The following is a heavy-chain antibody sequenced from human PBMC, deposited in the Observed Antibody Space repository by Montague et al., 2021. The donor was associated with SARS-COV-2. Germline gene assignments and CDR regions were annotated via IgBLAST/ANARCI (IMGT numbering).Heavy chain of an antibody. D-gene: IGHD4-23*01. CDR1: GGSVSSRSYY. J-gene: IGHJ4*02. CDR2: IYYSGST. Sequence: SETLSLTCTVSGGSVSSRSYYWGWIRQPPGKGLEWIGSIYYSGSTHYNPSLKSRFTISVDTSKNQFSLKLSSVTAADTAVYYCARRGDYGGPRFDYWGQGTLVSVSS. CDR3: ARRGDYGGPRFDY. V-gene: IGHV4-39*01.